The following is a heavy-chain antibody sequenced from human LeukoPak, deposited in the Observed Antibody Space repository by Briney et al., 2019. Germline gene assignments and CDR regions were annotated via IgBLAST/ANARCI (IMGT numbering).Heavy chain of an antibody. D-gene: IGHD6-19*01. CDR2: IIPIFGTA. V-gene: IGHV1-69*13. CDR3: ARYYSGWYYFDY. Sequence: SVKVSCKASGYTFTSYAISWVRQAPGQGLEWMGGIIPIFGTANYAQKFQGRVTITADESTSTAYMELSSLRSEDTAVYYCARYYSGWYYFDYWGQGTLVTVSS. CDR1: GYTFTSYA. J-gene: IGHJ4*02.